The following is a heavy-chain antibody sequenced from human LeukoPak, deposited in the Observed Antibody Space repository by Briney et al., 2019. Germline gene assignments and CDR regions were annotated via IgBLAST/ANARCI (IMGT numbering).Heavy chain of an antibody. J-gene: IGHJ4*01. V-gene: IGHV3-7*03. D-gene: IGHD1-14*01. Sequence: GGSLRLSCSASGFTFGSYWMNWVRQAPGKGPEWVANIKQDGSEINYVDSVKGRFIISRDNAKNSLYLQMNSLRVDDTAVYYCAGGSGWITGDWGHGTLVTVCS. CDR3: AGGSGWITGD. CDR2: IKQDGSEI. CDR1: GFTFGSYW.